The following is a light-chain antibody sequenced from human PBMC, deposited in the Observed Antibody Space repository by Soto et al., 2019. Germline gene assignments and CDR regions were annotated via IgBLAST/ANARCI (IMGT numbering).Light chain of an antibody. J-gene: IGLJ2*01. CDR2: LNSDGSH. Sequence: QSVLTQSPSASASLGASVKLTCTLSSGLSSYAIEWHQQQPEKGPRYLMKLNSDGSHSKGDGIPDRFSGSSSGAERYLTISSLQSEDEADYYCQTWGTGIVVFGGGTKLTVL. CDR3: QTWGTGIVV. V-gene: IGLV4-69*01. CDR1: SGLSSYA.